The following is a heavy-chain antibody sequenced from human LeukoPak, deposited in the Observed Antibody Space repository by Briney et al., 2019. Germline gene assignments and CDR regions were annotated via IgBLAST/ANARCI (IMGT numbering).Heavy chain of an antibody. CDR2: ISYDGSNK. CDR1: GFTFSSYG. D-gene: IGHD6-13*01. CDR3: AKDGYGSSSWYGNYFDY. J-gene: IGHJ4*02. V-gene: IGHV3-30*18. Sequence: GGSLRLSCAASGFTFSSYGMHWVRQAPGKGLEWVAVISYDGSNKYYADSVKGRFTISRDNSKNTLYLQMNSLRAKDTAVYYCAKDGYGSSSWYGNYFDYWGQGTLVTVSS.